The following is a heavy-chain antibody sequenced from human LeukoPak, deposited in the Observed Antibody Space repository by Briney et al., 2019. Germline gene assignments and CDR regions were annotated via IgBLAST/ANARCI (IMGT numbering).Heavy chain of an antibody. Sequence: PGGSLRLSCEASGFTFSTYGMTWVRQAPGKGLEWVSGITGSSTWTYYADSVKGRFTISRDNSNNTLHLQMNSLRAEDTAIYYCATELVSLGTGYFDLWGRGTLVTVSS. D-gene: IGHD7-27*01. CDR3: ATELVSLGTGYFDL. CDR2: ITGSSTWT. V-gene: IGHV3-23*01. CDR1: GFTFSTYG. J-gene: IGHJ2*01.